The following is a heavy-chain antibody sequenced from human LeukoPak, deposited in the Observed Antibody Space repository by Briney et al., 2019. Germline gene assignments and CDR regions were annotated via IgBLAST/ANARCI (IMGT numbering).Heavy chain of an antibody. J-gene: IGHJ4*02. CDR1: GGSISSYY. CDR2: IYYSGST. D-gene: IGHD5-18*01. V-gene: IGHV4-59*08. Sequence: SETLSLTCTVSGGSISSYYWSWIRQPPGKGLEWIGYIYYSGSTNYNPSLKSRVTVSVYTAKNQFSLKLSSVTAADTAVYYCARRGSNSYGYDYWGQGTLATVSS. CDR3: ARRGSNSYGYDY.